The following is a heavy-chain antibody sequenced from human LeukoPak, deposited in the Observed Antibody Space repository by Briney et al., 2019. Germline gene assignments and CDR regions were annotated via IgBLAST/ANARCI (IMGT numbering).Heavy chain of an antibody. CDR2: IYVGDSDT. D-gene: IGHD4-17*01. Sequence: GESLKISCKGSGNRFSNYWIGWVRQMPGKGLEWMGIIYVGDSDTRYSPSFQGPVTISADKSITTAYLQWSSLKASDTTMYYCARQPTTGAYFDYWGQGTLVTVSS. V-gene: IGHV5-51*01. CDR1: GNRFSNYW. CDR3: ARQPTTGAYFDY. J-gene: IGHJ4*02.